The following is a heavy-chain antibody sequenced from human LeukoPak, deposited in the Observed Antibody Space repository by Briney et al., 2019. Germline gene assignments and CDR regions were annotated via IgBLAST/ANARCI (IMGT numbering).Heavy chain of an antibody. D-gene: IGHD4-17*01. CDR1: GYTFTGYY. Sequence: PAASVRVSCKASGYTFTGYYMHWVRQAPGQGLEWMGRINPNSGGTNYAQKFQGRVTITADESTSTAYMELSSLRSEDTAVYYCASHDDYGDYGYNLDYWGQGTLVTVSS. CDR3: ASHDDYGDYGYNLDY. CDR2: INPNSGGT. V-gene: IGHV1-2*06. J-gene: IGHJ4*02.